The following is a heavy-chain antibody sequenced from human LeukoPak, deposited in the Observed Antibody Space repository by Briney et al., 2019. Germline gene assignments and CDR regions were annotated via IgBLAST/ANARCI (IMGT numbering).Heavy chain of an antibody. J-gene: IGHJ6*02. D-gene: IGHD5-24*01. CDR2: IIPIFGTA. V-gene: IGHV1-69*13. CDR3: ARDKREGRWLQSYYYYYGMDV. Sequence: ASVKVSRKASGGTFSSYAISWVRQAPGQGLEWMGGIIPIFGTANYAQKFQGRVTITADESTSTAYMELSSLRSEDTAVYYCARDKREGRWLQSYYYYYGMDVWGQGTTVTVSS. CDR1: GGTFSSYA.